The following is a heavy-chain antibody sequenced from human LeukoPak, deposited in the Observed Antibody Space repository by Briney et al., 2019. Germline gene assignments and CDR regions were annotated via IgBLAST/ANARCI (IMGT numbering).Heavy chain of an antibody. J-gene: IGHJ4*02. CDR1: GFTFSSCS. V-gene: IGHV3-30*04. CDR3: ARDPNRLADYGGDYFDH. Sequence: GGSLRLSCVASGFTFSSCSMHCVREAPPNGLEGGAVISHDGSHKSYADSVRGLFTISRDNSKNTLSLQMTTIRPEDTALFYCARDPNRLADYGGDYFDHWGQGTLVTVSS. D-gene: IGHD4-23*01. CDR2: ISHDGSHK.